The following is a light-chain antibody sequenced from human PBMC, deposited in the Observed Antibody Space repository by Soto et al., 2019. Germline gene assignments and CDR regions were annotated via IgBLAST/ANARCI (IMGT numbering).Light chain of an antibody. CDR3: QQYHIWPSWP. Sequence: EIVLTQSPATLSVSLGDSATLSCRASQSVSLSLAWYQMRPGQPPRLLIYGASTRATDIPARFSGSGSGTDFTLTISSLQSEDFAVYFCQQYHIWPSWPVGQGTKVEL. J-gene: IGKJ1*01. CDR1: QSVSLS. CDR2: GAS. V-gene: IGKV3-15*01.